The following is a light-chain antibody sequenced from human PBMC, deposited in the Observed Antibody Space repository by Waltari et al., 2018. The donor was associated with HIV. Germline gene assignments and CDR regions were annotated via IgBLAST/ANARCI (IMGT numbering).Light chain of an antibody. V-gene: IGLV1-40*01. CDR2: GNT. CDR1: SSNIEAVYD. CDR3: QSYDRSLTGYWL. Sequence: QSVLTQPPSVSGAPGQGVTISCTGSSSNIEAVYDVHWYQQLPGPDPTLPIYGNTNRPSGVPDRFSGSRSGTSASLAITGLLAEDEADYYCQSYDRSLTGYWLFGGGTKLTVL. J-gene: IGLJ3*02.